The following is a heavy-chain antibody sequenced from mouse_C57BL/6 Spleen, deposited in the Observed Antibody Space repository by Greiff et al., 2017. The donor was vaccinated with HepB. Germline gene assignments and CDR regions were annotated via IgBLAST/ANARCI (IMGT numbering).Heavy chain of an antibody. CDR3: TRDYYGSSGYFDY. V-gene: IGHV5-9-1*02. CDR2: ISSGGDYI. J-gene: IGHJ2*01. CDR1: GFTFSSYA. D-gene: IGHD1-1*01. Sequence: EVQVVESGEGLVKPGGSLKLSCAASGFTFSSYAMSWVRQTPEKRLEWVAYISSGGDYIYYADTVKGRFTISRDNARNTLYLQMSSLKSEDTAMYYCTRDYYGSSGYFDYWGQGTTLTVSS.